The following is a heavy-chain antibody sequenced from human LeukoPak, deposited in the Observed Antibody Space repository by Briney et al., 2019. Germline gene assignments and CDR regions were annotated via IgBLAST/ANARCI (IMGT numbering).Heavy chain of an antibody. J-gene: IGHJ4*02. D-gene: IGHD3-10*01. Sequence: GGSLRLSCAASGFTFSSYWMSWVRQAPGKGLEWVSTICGSGSCTYYADSVKGRFTISRDNSRNTLSLQMNSLRVEDAALYYCAKHDLSGSYFVYWGQGTLSPSPQ. CDR3: AKHDLSGSYFVY. CDR2: ICGSGSCT. V-gene: IGHV3-23*01. CDR1: GFTFSSYW.